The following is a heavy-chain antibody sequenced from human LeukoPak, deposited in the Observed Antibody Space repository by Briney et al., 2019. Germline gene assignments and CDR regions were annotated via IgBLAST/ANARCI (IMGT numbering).Heavy chain of an antibody. V-gene: IGHV1-24*01. D-gene: IGHD1-26*01. J-gene: IGHJ4*02. CDR3: ATGRTKWDLLNY. Sequence: ASVKVSCKVSGYTLTELSLHWVRQAPGKGLEWMGGLDPEDGEMIYPQKFQGRVTMTEDTSTDIAYMEMSSLRSEDTAVYYCATGRTKWDLLNYWGQGTLVTVSS. CDR1: GYTLTELS. CDR2: LDPEDGEM.